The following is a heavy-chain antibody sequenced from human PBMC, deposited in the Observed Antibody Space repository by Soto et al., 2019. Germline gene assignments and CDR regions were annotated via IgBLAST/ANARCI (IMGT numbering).Heavy chain of an antibody. CDR2: IIPVLGIA. CDR3: ARIVGADRRWFDP. CDR1: GGTFSSYP. D-gene: IGHD1-26*01. Sequence: GASVKVSCKASGGTFSSYPISWVRQAPGQGLEWMGRIIPVLGIANYAQKFQGRVTITADKSTSTAYMELTSLRSEDTAVYYCARIVGADRRWFDPWGQGTLVTVSS. J-gene: IGHJ5*02. V-gene: IGHV1-69*02.